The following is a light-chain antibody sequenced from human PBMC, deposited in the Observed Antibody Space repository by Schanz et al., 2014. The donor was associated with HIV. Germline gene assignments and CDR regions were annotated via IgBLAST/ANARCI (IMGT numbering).Light chain of an antibody. V-gene: IGKV1-33*01. CDR3: QQYDNLPLT. Sequence: IQLTQSPSSLSASVGDRVTLTCRASHGVDTYLAWYQQKPGKAPQLLIHDASNVETRVPSRFSGSGSGTDYTFTISSLQPEDIATYYCQQYDNLPLTXXGGTKVEIK. CDR2: DAS. CDR1: HGVDTY. J-gene: IGKJ4*01.